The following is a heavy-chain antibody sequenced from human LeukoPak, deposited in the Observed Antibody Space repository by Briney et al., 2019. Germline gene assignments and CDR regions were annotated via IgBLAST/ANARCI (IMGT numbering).Heavy chain of an antibody. J-gene: IGHJ4*02. CDR2: INHSGST. CDR3: ARGVVKAAAGDFDY. CDR1: GGSFSGYY. Sequence: PSETLSLTCAVYGGSFSGYYWSWIRQPPGKGLEWIGEINHSGSTNYNPSLKSRVTISVDMSKNQFSLKLSSVTAADTAVYYCARGVVKAAAGDFDYWGQGTLVTVSS. V-gene: IGHV4-34*01. D-gene: IGHD6-13*01.